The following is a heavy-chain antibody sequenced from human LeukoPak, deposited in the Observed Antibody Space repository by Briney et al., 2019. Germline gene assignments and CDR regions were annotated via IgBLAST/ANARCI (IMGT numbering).Heavy chain of an antibody. J-gene: IGHJ4*02. CDR3: ARDRIAVAGTYFNY. CDR1: GFTVSSNY. Sequence: SGGSLRLSCAASGFTVSSNYMSWVRQAPGKGLEWVSVIYSGGSTYYADSVRARFTISRDYSLNTLYLQMNSLRAEDTAVYFCARDRIAVAGTYFNYWGQGSLVTVSS. V-gene: IGHV3-66*01. D-gene: IGHD6-19*01. CDR2: IYSGGST.